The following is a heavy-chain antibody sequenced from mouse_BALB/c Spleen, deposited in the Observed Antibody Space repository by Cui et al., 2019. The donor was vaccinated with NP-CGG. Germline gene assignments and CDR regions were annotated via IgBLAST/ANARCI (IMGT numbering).Heavy chain of an antibody. CDR2: IDPNSGGT. J-gene: IGHJ2*01. CDR3: ARYDYYGSSYFDY. V-gene: IGHV1-72*01. D-gene: IGHD1-1*01. Sequence: QVQLQQPGADLVKLGASVQPPCKASGYTFTSYWMHWVKQRPGRGLEWIGRIDPNSGGTKYNEKFKSKATLTVDKPSSTAYMQLSSLTSEDSAVYYCARYDYYGSSYFDYWGQGTTLTVSS. CDR1: GYTFTSYW.